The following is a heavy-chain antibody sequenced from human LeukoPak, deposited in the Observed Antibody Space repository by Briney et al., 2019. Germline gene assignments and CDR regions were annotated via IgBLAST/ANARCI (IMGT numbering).Heavy chain of an antibody. CDR1: GFTFSSYG. CDR2: ISYDGSNK. Sequence: GGSLRLSCAASGFTFSSYGMHWVRQAPGKGLEWVAVISYDGSNKYYADSVKGRFTISRDNSENTLYLQMNSLRAEDTAVYYCAKDLDYGDYNALDYWGQGTLVTVSS. D-gene: IGHD4-17*01. CDR3: AKDLDYGDYNALDY. V-gene: IGHV3-30*18. J-gene: IGHJ4*02.